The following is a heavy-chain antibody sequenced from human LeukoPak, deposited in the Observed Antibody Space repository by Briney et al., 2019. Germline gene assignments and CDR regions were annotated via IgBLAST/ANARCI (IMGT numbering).Heavy chain of an antibody. Sequence: GRSLRLSCAASGFTFSDYYMSWIRQAPGKGLEWVSYISFSGSPTQYADSVKGRFTISRDNAKNSLYLQMNSLRAEDMALYYCAKGGGIAAAGTLAFDIWGQGTMVTVSS. D-gene: IGHD6-13*01. CDR1: GFTFSDYY. V-gene: IGHV3-11*01. CDR2: ISFSGSPT. CDR3: AKGGGIAAAGTLAFDI. J-gene: IGHJ3*02.